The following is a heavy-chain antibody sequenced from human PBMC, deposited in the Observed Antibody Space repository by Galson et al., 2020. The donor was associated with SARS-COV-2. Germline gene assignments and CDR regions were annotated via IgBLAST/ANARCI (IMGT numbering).Heavy chain of an antibody. CDR2: TSATT. CDR3: AKDFVRRIGYMDV. V-gene: IGHV3-23*01. Sequence: GESLKISCVASGFTFSRYGMRWVRQAPGQGLDWVANTSATTYHADPVRRRFIISRDDSKNTLYLQMNGLSADDTAVYYCAKDFVRRIGYMDVWGPGTTVTVSS. J-gene: IGHJ6*03. D-gene: IGHD3-10*02. CDR1: GFTFSRYG.